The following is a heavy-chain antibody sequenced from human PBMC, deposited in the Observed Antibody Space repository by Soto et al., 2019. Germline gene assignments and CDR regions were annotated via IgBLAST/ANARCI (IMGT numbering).Heavy chain of an antibody. V-gene: IGHV1-18*04. CDR2: ISAYNGNT. CDR3: ARVSRDFWSGYNWFDP. D-gene: IGHD3-3*01. J-gene: IGHJ5*02. CDR1: GYTFTSYC. Sequence: ASVKVSCKASGYTFTSYCISWVRQAPGQGLEWMGWISAYNGNTNYAQKLQGRVTMTTDTSTSTAYMELRSLRSDDTAVYYCARVSRDFWSGYNWFDPWVQGTLVTVSS.